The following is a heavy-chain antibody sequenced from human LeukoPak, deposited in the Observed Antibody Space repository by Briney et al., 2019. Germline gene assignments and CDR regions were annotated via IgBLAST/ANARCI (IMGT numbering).Heavy chain of an antibody. Sequence: ASVTVSCKASGYTFSSYGISWVRQAPGQGLEWMGWISAYNGNTNYAQKLQGRVTLTTDTSTSTAYMELRSLRSDDTAVYFCARDAIAPAGKAPLYWGQGTLVTVSS. CDR3: ARDAIAPAGKAPLY. CDR2: ISAYNGNT. J-gene: IGHJ4*02. V-gene: IGHV1-18*01. D-gene: IGHD6-13*01. CDR1: GYTFSSYG.